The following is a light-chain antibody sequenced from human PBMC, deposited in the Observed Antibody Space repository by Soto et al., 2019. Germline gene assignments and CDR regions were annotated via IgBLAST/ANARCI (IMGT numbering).Light chain of an antibody. CDR2: AAS. Sequence: DIQMTQSPSSLSASVGDRVTITCRASQSISSYLNWYQQKPGKAPKLLIYAASSLQSGVPSRFSGSGSGTDFTLTISSLQPEDFATYYCQRSYITPLTLGQGTKVDIK. V-gene: IGKV1-39*01. J-gene: IGKJ1*01. CDR1: QSISSY. CDR3: QRSYITPLT.